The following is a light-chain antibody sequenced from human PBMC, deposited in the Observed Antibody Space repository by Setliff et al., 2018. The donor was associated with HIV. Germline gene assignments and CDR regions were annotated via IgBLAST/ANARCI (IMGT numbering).Light chain of an antibody. CDR1: SSDVGGYNY. CDR2: DVK. J-gene: IGLJ1*01. V-gene: IGLV2-23*02. CDR3: CSYAGSGPV. Sequence: QSALTQPASVSGSPGQSITLSCTGTSSDVGGYNYVSWYQQHPDKAPKLMIYDVKNRPSGVSDRFSGSKSGNTASLTISGLQAEDEADYYCCSYAGSGPVVGAGTKV.